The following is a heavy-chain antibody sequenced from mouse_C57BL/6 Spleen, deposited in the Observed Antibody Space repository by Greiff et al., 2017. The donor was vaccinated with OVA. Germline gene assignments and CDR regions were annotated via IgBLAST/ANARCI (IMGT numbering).Heavy chain of an antibody. CDR3: TRDLRKNDY. V-gene: IGHV1-15*01. CDR1: GYTFTDYE. D-gene: IGHD5-1*01. CDR2: IDPETGGT. Sequence: VQLQQSGAELVRPGASVTLSCKASGYTFTDYEMHWVKQTPVHGLEWIGAIDPETGGTAYNQKFKGKAILTADKSSSTAYMELRSLTSEDSAVYYCTRDLRKNDYWGQGTTLTVSS. J-gene: IGHJ2*01.